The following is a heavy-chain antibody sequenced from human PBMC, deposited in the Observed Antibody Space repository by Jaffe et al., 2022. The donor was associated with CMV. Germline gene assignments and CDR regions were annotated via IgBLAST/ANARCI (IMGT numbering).Heavy chain of an antibody. D-gene: IGHD3-3*01. Sequence: QITLKESGPTLVKPTQTLTLTCTFSGFSLSTSGVGVGWIRQPPGKALEWLALIYWDDDKRYSPSLKSRLTITKDTSKNQVVLTMTNMDPVDTATYYCAHTTPYYDFWSGPRGGGYYMDVWGKGTTVTVSS. CDR1: GFSLSTSGVG. J-gene: IGHJ6*03. CDR2: IYWDDDK. V-gene: IGHV2-5*02. CDR3: AHTTPYYDFWSGPRGGGYYMDV.